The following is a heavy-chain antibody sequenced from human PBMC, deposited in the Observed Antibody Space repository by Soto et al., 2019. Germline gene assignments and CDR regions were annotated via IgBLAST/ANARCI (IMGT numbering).Heavy chain of an antibody. CDR3: ATDRYDSSGYPDAFDI. CDR1: GFTFSSYG. CDR2: ISYDGSNK. D-gene: IGHD3-22*01. V-gene: IGHV3-30*03. J-gene: IGHJ3*02. Sequence: QVQLVESGGGVVQPGRSLRLSCAASGFTFSSYGMHWVRQAPGKGLEWVAVISYDGSNKYYADSVKGRFTISRDNSKNTLYLQMNSLRAEDTAVYYCATDRYDSSGYPDAFDIWGQGTMVTVSS.